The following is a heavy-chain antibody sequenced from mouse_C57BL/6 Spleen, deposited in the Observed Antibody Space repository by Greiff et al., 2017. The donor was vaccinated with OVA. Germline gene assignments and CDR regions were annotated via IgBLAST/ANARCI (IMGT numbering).Heavy chain of an antibody. CDR2: IDPSDSYT. J-gene: IGHJ3*01. CDR3: ARSLNWVAY. V-gene: IGHV1-69*01. Sequence: QVHVKQPGAELVMPGASVKLSCKASGYTFTSYWMHWVKQRPGQGLEWIGEIDPSDSYTNYNQKFKGKSTLTVDKSSSTAYMQLSSLTSEDSAVYYCARSLNWVAYWGQGTLVTVSA. CDR1: GYTFTSYW.